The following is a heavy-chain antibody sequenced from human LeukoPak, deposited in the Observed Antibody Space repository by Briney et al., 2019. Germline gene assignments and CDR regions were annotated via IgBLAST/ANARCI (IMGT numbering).Heavy chain of an antibody. V-gene: IGHV4-59*08. CDR1: GGSISSYY. Sequence: SETLSLTCTVSGGSISSYYWSWIRQPPGKGLEWIGYIYYSGSTNYNPSLKSRVTISVDTSKNQFSLKLSSVTAADTAVYYCARRRGLLWFGELLHWDYWGQGTLVTVSS. CDR2: IYYSGST. CDR3: ARRRGLLWFGELLHWDY. J-gene: IGHJ4*02. D-gene: IGHD3-10*01.